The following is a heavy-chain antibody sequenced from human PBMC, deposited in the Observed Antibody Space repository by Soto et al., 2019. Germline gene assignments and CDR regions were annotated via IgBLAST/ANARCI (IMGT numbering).Heavy chain of an antibody. CDR3: ARHPMSHYYDSSDYNWGDP. V-gene: IGHV1-18*01. CDR1: GYTFTSYG. D-gene: IGHD3-22*01. CDR2: ISAYNGNT. J-gene: IGHJ5*02. Sequence: ASVKVSCKASGYTFTSYGISWVRQAPGQGLEWMGWISAYNGNTNYAQKLQGRVTMTTDTSTSTAYMELRSLRSDDTAVYYCARHPMSHYYDSSDYNWGDPLGRGTRGTFSA.